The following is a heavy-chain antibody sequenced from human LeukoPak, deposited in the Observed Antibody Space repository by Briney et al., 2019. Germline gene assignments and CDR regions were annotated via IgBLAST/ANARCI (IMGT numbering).Heavy chain of an antibody. V-gene: IGHV1-69*05. D-gene: IGHD6-19*01. CDR3: ARGLYSSGWLYYYYYYTDV. CDR1: GGTFSSYA. Sequence: GASVKVSCKASGGTFSSYATSWVRQAPGQGLEWMGGIIPIFGTANYAQKFQGRVTITTDESTSTAYMELSSLRSEDTAVYYCARGLYSSGWLYYYYYYTDVWGKGTTVTVSS. CDR2: IIPIFGTA. J-gene: IGHJ6*03.